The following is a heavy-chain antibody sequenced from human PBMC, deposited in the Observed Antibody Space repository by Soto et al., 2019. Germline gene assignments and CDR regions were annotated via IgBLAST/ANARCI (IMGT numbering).Heavy chain of an antibody. V-gene: IGHV3-30*18. D-gene: IGHD3-10*01. CDR1: GFDFNAYG. CDR3: AKAVKIYVRGVPPADV. J-gene: IGHJ6*04. Sequence: QVQLVESGGGVVQPGRSLRLSCAASGFDFNAYGMHWVRQAPGKGLEWVTVISHDGRNTYYADSAKGRCTISRDNSKNTLYLQINTLRLEDTAVYYCAKAVKIYVRGVPPADVWGKGTTVTVSS. CDR2: ISHDGRNT.